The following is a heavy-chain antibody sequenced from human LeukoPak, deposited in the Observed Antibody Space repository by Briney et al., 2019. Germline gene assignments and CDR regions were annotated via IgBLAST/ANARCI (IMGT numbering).Heavy chain of an antibody. J-gene: IGHJ6*02. CDR3: ARHFGVGATQGGYYGMDV. Sequence: SVKVSCKASGGTFSSYAISWVRQAPGQGLEWMGGIIPIFGTANYAQKFQGRVTITADESTSTAYMELSSLRSEDTAIYYCARHFGVGATQGGYYGMDVWGQGTTVTVSS. CDR1: GGTFSSYA. V-gene: IGHV1-69*13. D-gene: IGHD1-26*01. CDR2: IIPIFGTA.